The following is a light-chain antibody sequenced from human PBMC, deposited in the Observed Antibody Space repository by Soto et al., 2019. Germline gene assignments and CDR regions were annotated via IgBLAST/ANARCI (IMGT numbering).Light chain of an antibody. J-gene: IGKJ2*01. CDR3: QQSNSFPYT. CDR2: DAS. CDR1: QSVSSNY. Sequence: EIVLTQSPGTLSLSPGERATLSCRASQSVSSNYLAWYQQKPGQAPRLLMYDASSRATGIPDRFSGSGSGTDFTLTITSVQPEDFATYYCQQSNSFPYTFGQGTKVEIK. V-gene: IGKV3-20*01.